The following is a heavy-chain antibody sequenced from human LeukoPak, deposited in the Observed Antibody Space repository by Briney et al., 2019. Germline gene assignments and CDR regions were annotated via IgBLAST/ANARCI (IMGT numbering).Heavy chain of an antibody. D-gene: IGHD3-9*01. V-gene: IGHV4-39*07. Sequence: SETLSLTCTVSGGSISSSSYYWGWIRQPPGKGLEWIGSIYYSGSTYYNPSLKSRVTISVDKSKNQFSLKLSSVTAADTAVYYCARGREFYDISTGSTYYFDYWGQGTLVTVSS. CDR1: GGSISSSSYY. CDR3: ARGREFYDISTGSTYYFDY. J-gene: IGHJ4*02. CDR2: IYYSGST.